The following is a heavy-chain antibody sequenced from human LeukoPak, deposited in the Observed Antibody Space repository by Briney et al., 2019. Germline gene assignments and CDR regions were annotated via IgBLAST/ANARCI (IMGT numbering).Heavy chain of an antibody. CDR2: INSSSGYI. V-gene: IGHV3-21*01. CDR1: GFTFRNYN. J-gene: IGHJ4*02. CDR3: ARLSNWGIGY. D-gene: IGHD7-27*01. Sequence: PGGSLRLSCAASGFTFRNYNMNWVRQAPGKGLEWVSSINSSSGYIYYADSVKGRFTISRDNAKNSLYLQMNSLRAEDTAVYYCARLSNWGIGYWGQGTLVTVSS.